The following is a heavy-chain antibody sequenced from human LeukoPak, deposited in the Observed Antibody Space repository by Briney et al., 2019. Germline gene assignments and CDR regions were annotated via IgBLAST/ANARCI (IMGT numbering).Heavy chain of an antibody. CDR3: ARIGGGSWRNPGYWFDP. D-gene: IGHD2-15*01. CDR2: IYYGGST. CDR1: GASISSASDY. Sequence: KASETLSLTCAVSGASISSASDYWGWIRQPPGKGLEWLGSIYYGGSTYDNPSLRSRVTISVDTSKNQFSLKLTSVTAADTAVYCCARIGGGSWRNPGYWFDPWGQGNLVTVSS. V-gene: IGHV4-39*01. J-gene: IGHJ5*02.